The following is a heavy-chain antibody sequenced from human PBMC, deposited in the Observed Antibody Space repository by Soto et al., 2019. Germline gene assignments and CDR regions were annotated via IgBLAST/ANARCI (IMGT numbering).Heavy chain of an antibody. V-gene: IGHV4-61*01. CDR3: ARAPPVDYDFGSGYVMDV. J-gene: IGHJ6*02. CDR2: IYYSGST. CDR1: GGSVSSGSYY. Sequence: LSLTCTVSGGSVSSGSYYWSWIRQPPGKGLEWIGYIYYSGSTNYNPSLKSRVTISVDTSKNQFSLKLSSVTAADTAVYYCARAPPVDYDFGSGYVMDVWGQGTTVTVSS. D-gene: IGHD3-3*01.